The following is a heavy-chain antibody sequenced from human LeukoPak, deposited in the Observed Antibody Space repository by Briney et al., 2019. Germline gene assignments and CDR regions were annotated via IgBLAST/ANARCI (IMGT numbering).Heavy chain of an antibody. CDR2: IYYGGST. D-gene: IGHD5-12*01. J-gene: IGHJ4*02. V-gene: IGHV4-59*01. Sequence: SETLSLTCTVSGGSISSYYWSWIRQPPGKGLEWIGYIYYGGSTNYNPSLKSRVTISVDTSKNQFSLKLSSVTAADTAVYYCARGGYSGYGNYWGQGTLVTVSS. CDR3: ARGGYSGYGNY. CDR1: GGSISSYY.